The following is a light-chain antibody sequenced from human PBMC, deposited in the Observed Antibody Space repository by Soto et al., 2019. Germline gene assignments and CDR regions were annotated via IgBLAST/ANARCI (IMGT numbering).Light chain of an antibody. CDR2: GAS. Sequence: EIVLTQSPGTLSLSPGERATLSFRASQSVSSNYLAWYQQKPGQAPRLLIYGASSSATGIPDRFSDSGSGTDFTLTISRLEPEDFAVYYCQQYDSSPWTFGQGTKVEIK. CDR1: QSVSSNY. V-gene: IGKV3-20*01. J-gene: IGKJ1*01. CDR3: QQYDSSPWT.